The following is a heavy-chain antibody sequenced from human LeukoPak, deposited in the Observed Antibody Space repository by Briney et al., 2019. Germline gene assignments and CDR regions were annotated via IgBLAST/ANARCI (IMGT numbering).Heavy chain of an antibody. J-gene: IGHJ2*01. CDR1: GISFSSNNGT. Sequence: SQTLSLTCAISGISFSSNNGTWIWIRQSPSRGLEWLGRTFYRSKWFHAYAISVKSRITINPDTSKNQFSLQLTSVTPEDTAVYYCVGGDWYFDLWGRGTLVTVSS. V-gene: IGHV6-1*01. CDR3: VGGDWYFDL. CDR2: TFYRSKWFH.